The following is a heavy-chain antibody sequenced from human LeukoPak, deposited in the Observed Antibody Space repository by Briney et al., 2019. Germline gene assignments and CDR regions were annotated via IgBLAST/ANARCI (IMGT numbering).Heavy chain of an antibody. CDR3: ARDERLLSFLK. Sequence: GSLRLSCAASGFTFSNYGLSWVRQAPGKGLEGVSGITGSGGSTYYADSVKGRFTISRDNSKNTLYLQMNSLRAEDTAIYYCARDERLLSFLKWGQGTLVTVSS. J-gene: IGHJ4*02. CDR1: GFTFSNYG. D-gene: IGHD3-3*01. CDR2: ITGSGGST. V-gene: IGHV3-23*01.